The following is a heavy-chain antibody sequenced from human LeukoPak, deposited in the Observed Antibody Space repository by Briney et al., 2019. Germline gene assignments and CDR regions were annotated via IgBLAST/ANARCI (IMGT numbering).Heavy chain of an antibody. Sequence: PGGSLRLSCAASGFTFSIYSMNWVRQTPGKGLEWVSSISSTSAYIYCADSVKGRFTISRDNAKNSLYLQMSSLRVEDTAVYYCAREPTPMILWGRGTLVTVSS. D-gene: IGHD5-18*01. CDR1: GFTFSIYS. V-gene: IGHV3-21*01. CDR3: AREPTPMIL. J-gene: IGHJ4*02. CDR2: ISSTSAYI.